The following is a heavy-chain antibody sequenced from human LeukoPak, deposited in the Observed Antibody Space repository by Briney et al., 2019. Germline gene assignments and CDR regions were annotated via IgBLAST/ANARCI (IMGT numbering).Heavy chain of an antibody. J-gene: IGHJ4*02. Sequence: GGSLRLSCEASGLPFRSYAMTWAGRAPGKGLEGVSSFSSSSSYIYYADSVKGRFTISRDNAKNSLYLQMNSLRAEDTAVYYCARDLIVVAATGFDYWGQGTLVTVSS. V-gene: IGHV3-21*01. CDR2: FSSSSSYI. CDR3: ARDLIVVAATGFDY. CDR1: GLPFRSYA. D-gene: IGHD2-15*01.